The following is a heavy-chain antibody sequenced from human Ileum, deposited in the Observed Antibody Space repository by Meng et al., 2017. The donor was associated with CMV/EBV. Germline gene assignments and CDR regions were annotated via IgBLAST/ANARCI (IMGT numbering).Heavy chain of an antibody. CDR3: ARNGPAKGALDY. CDR1: GGSISSSNW. D-gene: IGHD1-26*01. CDR2: IFYNENT. Sequence: TCAVSGGSISSSNWWSWVRQPPGKGLEWIGEIFYNENTNYNPSLKSRVTISIDKSKNQFSLKVNSVIAADTAVYYCARNGPAKGALDYWGQGTLVTVSS. V-gene: IGHV4-4*02. J-gene: IGHJ4*02.